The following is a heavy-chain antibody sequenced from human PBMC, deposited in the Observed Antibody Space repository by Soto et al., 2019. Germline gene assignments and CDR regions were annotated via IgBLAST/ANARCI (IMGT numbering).Heavy chain of an antibody. CDR3: ASAAVTGTAGLDF. CDR2: INPNSGGT. V-gene: IGHV1-2*02. CDR1: GYTFSGFY. Sequence: ASVKVSCKASGYTFSGFYMHWVRQAPGQGLEWMGWINPNSGGTKSAEKFQGRVTMTRDTSISTAYMELSRLTFDDTAVYYCASAAVTGTAGLDFWGQGTQVTVSP. D-gene: IGHD6-19*01. J-gene: IGHJ4*02.